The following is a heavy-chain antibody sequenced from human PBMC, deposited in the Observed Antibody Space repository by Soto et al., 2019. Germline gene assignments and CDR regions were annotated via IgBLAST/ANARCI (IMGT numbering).Heavy chain of an antibody. Sequence: ASGFTFSSYAMHWVRQAPGKGLEWVAVISYDGSNKYYADSVKGRFTISRDNSKNTLYLQMNSLRAEDTAVYYCAKGNGMGWGQGTLVTVSS. J-gene: IGHJ4*02. D-gene: IGHD1-26*01. V-gene: IGHV3-30-3*01. CDR1: GFTFSSYA. CDR3: AKGNGMG. CDR2: ISYDGSNK.